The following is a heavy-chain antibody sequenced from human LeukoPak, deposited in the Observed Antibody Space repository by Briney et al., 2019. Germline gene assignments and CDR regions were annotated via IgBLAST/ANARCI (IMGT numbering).Heavy chain of an antibody. CDR1: GGSFSGYY. CDR3: ARRGRYCSSTSCYPHMNWFDP. V-gene: IGHV4-34*01. Sequence: SETLSLTCAVYGGSFSGYYWSWIRQPPGKGLEWIGEINHSGSTNYNPSLKSRVTISVDTSKNQFSLKLSSVTAADTAVYYCARRGRYCSSTSCYPHMNWFDPWGQGTLVTVPS. J-gene: IGHJ5*02. CDR2: INHSGST. D-gene: IGHD2-2*01.